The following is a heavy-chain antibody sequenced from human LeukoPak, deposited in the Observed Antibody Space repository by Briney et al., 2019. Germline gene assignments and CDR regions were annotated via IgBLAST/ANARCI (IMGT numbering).Heavy chain of an antibody. J-gene: IGHJ5*02. CDR3: ARGRGDYVWGSYRSSWFDP. D-gene: IGHD3-16*02. CDR2: INPNSGGT. Sequence: PSVKVSCKASGYTFTGYYMHRVRQAPGQGHEWMGWINPNSGGTNYAQKFQGRVTMTSDTSISTAYMELSRLRSDDTAVYYCARGRGDYVWGSYRSSWFDPWGQGTLVTVSS. V-gene: IGHV1-2*02. CDR1: GYTFTGYY.